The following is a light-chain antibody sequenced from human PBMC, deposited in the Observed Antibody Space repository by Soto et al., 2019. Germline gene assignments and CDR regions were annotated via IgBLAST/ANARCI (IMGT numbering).Light chain of an antibody. CDR2: WAS. Sequence: DIVMTQSPDSLAVSLGERATINCKSSQSVLYRSNNKNYLAWYQQRPGQPPKLLIYWASTRESGVPDRFSGSGSGTDFPLTITSLQAEDVAVYYCQQYESTPPTFGQGTKLEIK. V-gene: IGKV4-1*01. J-gene: IGKJ2*01. CDR3: QQYESTPPT. CDR1: QSVLYRSNNKNY.